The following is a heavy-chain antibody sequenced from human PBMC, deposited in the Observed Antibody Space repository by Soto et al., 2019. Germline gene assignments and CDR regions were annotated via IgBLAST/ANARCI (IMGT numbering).Heavy chain of an antibody. CDR1: GYTFTSCA. V-gene: IGHV1-3*01. J-gene: IGHJ6*02. CDR2: INAGNGNT. CDR3: ARGTGSGRDV. D-gene: IGHD3-10*01. Sequence: GASVEPCSEASGYTFTSCARHWLRQATGQRLEWMGWINAGNGNTKYSQKFQGRVTITRDTSASTAYMELSSLRSENTAVYYCARGTGSGRDVWGQGSTVPSP.